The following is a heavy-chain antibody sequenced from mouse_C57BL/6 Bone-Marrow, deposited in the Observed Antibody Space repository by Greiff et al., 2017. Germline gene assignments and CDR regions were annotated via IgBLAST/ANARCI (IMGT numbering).Heavy chain of an antibody. CDR2: ISNLAYSI. V-gene: IGHV5-15*01. J-gene: IGHJ4*01. CDR1: GFTFSDYV. CDR3: ARQRDGPYYAMDY. Sequence: EVKLVESGGGLVQPGGSLKLSCAASGFTFSDYVMAWVRQAPRKGPEWVAFISNLAYSIYYADTVTGRFTLSRENAKNTLYLEMSSLRSEDTAMYYCARQRDGPYYAMDYWGQGTSVTVSS. D-gene: IGHD2-3*01.